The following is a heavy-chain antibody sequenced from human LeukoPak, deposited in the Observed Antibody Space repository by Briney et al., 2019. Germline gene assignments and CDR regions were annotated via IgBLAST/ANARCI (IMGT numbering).Heavy chain of an antibody. CDR2: IDHGGVT. CDR1: GGSLSGYF. J-gene: IGHJ5*02. D-gene: IGHD5-18*01. Sequence: PSETLSLTCAVSGGSLSGYFWHWIRQPPGRGLEWIGEIDHGGVTNYNSSLESRVTMSVDVSKKHFSLKLSSVTAADTAVYYCTRDRSGDNYGSLVPGFDPWGQGTLVTVSS. V-gene: IGHV4-34*01. CDR3: TRDRSGDNYGSLVPGFDP.